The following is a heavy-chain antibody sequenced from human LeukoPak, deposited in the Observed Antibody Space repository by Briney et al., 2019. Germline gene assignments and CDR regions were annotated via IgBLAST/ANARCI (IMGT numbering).Heavy chain of an antibody. CDR3: AKQSGNFDWLEYFDY. V-gene: IGHV3-33*06. CDR2: IWYDGSNK. Sequence: GRSLRLSCAASGFTFSNYGFHWVRQAPGKGLEWVAGIWYDGSNKYYADSVKGRFTISRDNSKNTLFLQMNSLRAEDTAVYYCAKQSGNFDWLEYFDYWGQGTLVTVSS. D-gene: IGHD3-9*01. J-gene: IGHJ4*02. CDR1: GFTFSNYG.